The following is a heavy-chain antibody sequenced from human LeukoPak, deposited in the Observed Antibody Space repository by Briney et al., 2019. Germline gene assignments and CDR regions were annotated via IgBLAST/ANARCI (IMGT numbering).Heavy chain of an antibody. CDR3: ATDTVAGVPLH. V-gene: IGHV1-24*01. CDR2: FDPEDGET. Sequence: ASVKVSCKVSGYTLTELSMHWVRQAPGKGLEWMGGFDPEDGETIYAQKFQGRVTMTGDTSTDTAYMELSSLRSEDTAVYYCATDTVAGVPLHWGQGTLVTVSS. D-gene: IGHD6-19*01. CDR1: GYTLTELS. J-gene: IGHJ4*02.